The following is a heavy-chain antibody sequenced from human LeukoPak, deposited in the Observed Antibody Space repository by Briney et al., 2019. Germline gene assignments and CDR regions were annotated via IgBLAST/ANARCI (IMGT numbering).Heavy chain of an antibody. Sequence: GGSLRLSCAASGFTFSSYAMTWVRQAPGKGLEWVAKIKQDGSEKYYVDSVKGRFTISRDNAKNSLYLQMNSLGAEDTAVYYCARRGTSSSWAHFDYWGQGTLVTVSS. D-gene: IGHD6-13*01. V-gene: IGHV3-7*05. J-gene: IGHJ4*02. CDR3: ARRGTSSSWAHFDY. CDR1: GFTFSSYA. CDR2: IKQDGSEK.